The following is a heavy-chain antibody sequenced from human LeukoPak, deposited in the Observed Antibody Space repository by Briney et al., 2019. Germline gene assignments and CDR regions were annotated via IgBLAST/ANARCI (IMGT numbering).Heavy chain of an antibody. CDR3: VRALGSSSADY. D-gene: IGHD6-6*01. CDR2: IKQDGSEK. V-gene: IGHV3-7*01. CDR1: GGSFSGYY. J-gene: IGHJ4*02. Sequence: PSETLSLTCAVYGGSFSGYYWSWIRQPPGKGLEWVANIKQDGSEKYYVDSVVGRFTISRDNAKNSLSLQMNSLRGEDTAVYYCVRALGSSSADYWGQGTLVTVSS.